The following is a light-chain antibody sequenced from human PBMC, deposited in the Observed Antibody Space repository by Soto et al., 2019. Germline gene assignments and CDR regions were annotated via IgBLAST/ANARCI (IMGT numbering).Light chain of an antibody. CDR1: RRDVGGYNY. V-gene: IGLV2-14*01. J-gene: IGLJ1*01. Sequence: QSALTQPASVSGSPGQAITISCTGTRRDVGGYNYVSWYQQYPGKSPKLLIYEVTHRPSGVSNRFSGSKSGNTASLTISGLQGEDEADYYCSSYTISNTLPFVFGTGTKVTVL. CDR3: SSYTISNTLPFV. CDR2: EVT.